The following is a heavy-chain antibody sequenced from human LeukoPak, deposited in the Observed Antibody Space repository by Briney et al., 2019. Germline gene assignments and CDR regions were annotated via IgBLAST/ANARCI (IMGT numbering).Heavy chain of an antibody. CDR1: GFTFDDYG. CDR3: ARVVPAAPEGEDAFDI. CDR2: INWNGGST. J-gene: IGHJ3*02. D-gene: IGHD2-2*01. V-gene: IGHV3-20*04. Sequence: GGSLRLSCAASGFTFDDYGMSWVRQAPGKGLEWVSGINWNGGSTGYADSVKGRFTISRDNAKNSLYLQMNSLRAEDTAVYYCARVVPAAPEGEDAFDIWGQGTMVTASS.